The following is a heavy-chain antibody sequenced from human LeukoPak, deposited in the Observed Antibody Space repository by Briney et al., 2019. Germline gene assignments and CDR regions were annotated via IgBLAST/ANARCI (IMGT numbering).Heavy chain of an antibody. D-gene: IGHD3-16*01. CDR1: GFSFDEYT. CDR3: AKDRWAGITPNCFDP. Sequence: GGSLRLSCAASGFSFDEYTLHWVGQAPGKGVEWVSLIISHPLITDYASSLTPPFTISTHNSNNTLYLQLNSLTAEDTAVYYCAKDRWAGITPNCFDPWGQGTLVTVSS. J-gene: IGHJ5*02. CDR2: IISHPLIT. V-gene: IGHV3-43*01.